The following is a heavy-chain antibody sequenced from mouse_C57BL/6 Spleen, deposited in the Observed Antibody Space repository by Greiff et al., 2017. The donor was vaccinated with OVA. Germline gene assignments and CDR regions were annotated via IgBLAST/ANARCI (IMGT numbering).Heavy chain of an antibody. J-gene: IGHJ1*03. CDR3: ARFTTVVARYFDV. V-gene: IGHV1-61*01. CDR2: IYPSDSET. Sequence: QVQLQQPGAELVRPGSSVKPSCKASGYTFTSYWMDWVKQRPGQGLEWIGNIYPSDSETHYNQKFKDKATLTVDKSSSTAYMQLSSLTSEDSAVYYCARFTTVVARYFDVWGTGTTVTVSS. CDR1: GYTFTSYW. D-gene: IGHD1-1*01.